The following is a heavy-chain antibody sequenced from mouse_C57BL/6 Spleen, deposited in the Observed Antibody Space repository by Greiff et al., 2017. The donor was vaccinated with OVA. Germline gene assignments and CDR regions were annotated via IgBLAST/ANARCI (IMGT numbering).Heavy chain of an antibody. V-gene: IGHV6-3*01. J-gene: IGHJ3*01. CDR2: IRLKSDNYAT. CDR3: TPTGTEFAY. Sequence: EVKLVESGGGLVQPGGSMKLSCVASGFTFSNYWMNWVRQSPEKGLEWVAQIRLKSDNYATHYAESVKGRFTISRDDSKSSVYLQMNNLRAEDTGIYYCTPTGTEFAYWGQGTLVTVSA. CDR1: GFTFSNYW. D-gene: IGHD4-1*01.